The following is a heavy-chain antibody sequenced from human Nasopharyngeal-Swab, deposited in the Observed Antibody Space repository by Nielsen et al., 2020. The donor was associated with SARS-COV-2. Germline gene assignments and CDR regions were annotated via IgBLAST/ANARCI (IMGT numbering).Heavy chain of an antibody. CDR2: IYPGDSDT. V-gene: IGHV5-51*01. D-gene: IGHD6-19*01. J-gene: IGHJ4*02. Sequence: GASLKISCKGSGYSFTSYWIGWVRQMPGKGLEWMGIIYPGDSDTRYSPSFQGQVTISADKSITTAYLQWSSLKASDTAMYYCARHGVRGAGGWFYYFDYWGQGTLVTVSS. CDR3: ARHGVRGAGGWFYYFDY. CDR1: GYSFTSYW.